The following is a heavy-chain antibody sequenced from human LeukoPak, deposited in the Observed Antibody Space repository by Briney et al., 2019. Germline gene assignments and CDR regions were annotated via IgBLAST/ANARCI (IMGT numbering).Heavy chain of an antibody. D-gene: IGHD6-19*01. Sequence: SETLSLACAVYGGSFSGYYWSRIRQPPGKGLEWMGEINHSGSTNYNPSLKSRVTISVDTSKNQFSLKLSSVTAADTAVYYCARGRRLLAVAGTLAYWGQGTLVTVSS. V-gene: IGHV4-34*01. CDR3: ARGRRLLAVAGTLAY. CDR2: INHSGST. CDR1: GGSFSGYY. J-gene: IGHJ4*02.